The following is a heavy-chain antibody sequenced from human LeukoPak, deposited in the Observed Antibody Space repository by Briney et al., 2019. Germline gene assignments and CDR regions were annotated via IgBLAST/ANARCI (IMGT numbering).Heavy chain of an antibody. CDR2: IFDSGST. Sequence: SETLSLTCTVSDGSFSSYYWSWIRQPPGKGLEWNGYIFDSGSTSYNPSLKSRVTMSVDTSKNQFSLKLRSVTAADTAVYSCARGYCTSISCVIDYWGQGTLVTVSS. CDR3: ARGYCTSISCVIDY. D-gene: IGHD2-2*01. V-gene: IGHV4-59*01. CDR1: DGSFSSYY. J-gene: IGHJ4*02.